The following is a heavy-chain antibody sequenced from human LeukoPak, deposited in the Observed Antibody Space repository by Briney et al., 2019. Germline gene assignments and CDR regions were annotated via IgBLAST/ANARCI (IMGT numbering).Heavy chain of an antibody. V-gene: IGHV1-18*01. J-gene: IGHJ4*02. Sequence: ASVKVSCKTSGYTFTTYGISWVRQAPGQGLEWMGWISCHKGNTIYAQKLRGRVTMTTDTSTTTAYMDLRSLGRDDTAVYYCARDHVPRGDGYNYYEYWGQGTLVTVSS. CDR3: ARDHVPRGDGYNYYEY. D-gene: IGHD5-24*01. CDR2: ISCHKGNT. CDR1: GYTFTTYG.